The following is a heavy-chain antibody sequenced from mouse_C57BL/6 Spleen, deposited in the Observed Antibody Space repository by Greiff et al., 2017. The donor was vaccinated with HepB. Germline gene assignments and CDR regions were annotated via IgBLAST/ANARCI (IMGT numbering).Heavy chain of an antibody. CDR3: ARGHYYGSSYDFDV. CDR2: INPNNGGT. V-gene: IGHV1-18*01. CDR1: GYTFTDYN. D-gene: IGHD1-1*01. J-gene: IGHJ1*03. Sequence: VQLQQSGPELVKPGASVKIPCKASGYTFTDYNMDWVKQSHGKSLEWIGDINPNNGGTIYNQKFKGKATLTVDKSSSTAYMELRSLTSEDTAVYYCARGHYYGSSYDFDVWGTGTTVTVSS.